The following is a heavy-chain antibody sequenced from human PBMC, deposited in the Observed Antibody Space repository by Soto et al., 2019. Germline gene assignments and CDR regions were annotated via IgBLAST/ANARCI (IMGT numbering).Heavy chain of an antibody. Sequence: GESLKISCQSSGYTFSNFWTGWVRQLPGKGLEWMGIIHPGDHETRYSASCDGKVTISAYSSINTAYLHWNILEASDTAFYFCARIPRSSPYFDYWGQGALVTVSS. D-gene: IGHD6-13*01. CDR3: ARIPRSSPYFDY. CDR1: GYTFSNFW. V-gene: IGHV5-51*01. J-gene: IGHJ4*02. CDR2: IHPGDHET.